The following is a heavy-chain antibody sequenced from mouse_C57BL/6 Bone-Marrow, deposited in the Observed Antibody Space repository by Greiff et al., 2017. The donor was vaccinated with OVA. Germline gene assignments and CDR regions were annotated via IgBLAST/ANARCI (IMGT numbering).Heavy chain of an antibody. CDR1: GYTFTDSA. CDR3: ARVVQDSMDY. V-gene: IGHV1-67*01. CDR2: ISTYYGDA. D-gene: IGHD1-1*01. Sequence: VQLQQSGPELVRPGVSVKISCKGSGYTFTDSALHWVNQSHAKSLEWIGVISTYYGDARYNQKLKDMATMTVDKSSSTAYMELSRLTSEDSSVYYCARVVQDSMDYWGQGTSVTVSS. J-gene: IGHJ4*01.